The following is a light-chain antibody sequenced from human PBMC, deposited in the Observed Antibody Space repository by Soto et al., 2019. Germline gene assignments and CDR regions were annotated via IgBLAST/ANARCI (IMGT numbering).Light chain of an antibody. CDR2: DAS. J-gene: IGKJ5*01. V-gene: IGKV1-33*01. CDR3: QQYDNLIT. CDR1: QDISNY. Sequence: DIQMTQSPSSLSASVGDRVSITCQASQDISNYLNWYQRKPGKAPKLLIYDASNLETGVPSRFSGSGSGTDFTFTISSLQPEDTATYYCQQYDNLITFGQGTRLEIK.